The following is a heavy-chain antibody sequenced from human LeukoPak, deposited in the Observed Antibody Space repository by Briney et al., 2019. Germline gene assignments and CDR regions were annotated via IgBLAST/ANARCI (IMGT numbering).Heavy chain of an antibody. J-gene: IGHJ4*02. CDR3: ARVVPITIFDY. CDR1: GFTFDDYG. V-gene: IGHV3-20*04. CDR2: INWNGGST. Sequence: RSGGSLRLSCAASGFTFDDYGMSWVRHAPGKGLEWVSGINWNGGSTVYADSVKGRFTISRDNAKNSLYLQMNSLRAEDTALYYCARVVPITIFDYWGQGTLVTVSS. D-gene: IGHD3-3*01.